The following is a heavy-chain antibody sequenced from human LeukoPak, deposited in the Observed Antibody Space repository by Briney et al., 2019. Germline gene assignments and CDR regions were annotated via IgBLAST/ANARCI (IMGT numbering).Heavy chain of an antibody. CDR3: ARDGEGVLGFDY. J-gene: IGHJ4*02. V-gene: IGHV3-30-3*01. CDR1: GFTFSSYG. D-gene: IGHD2-8*02. CDR2: ISYDGSNL. Sequence: GGSLRLSCAASGFTFSSYGVHWVRQAPGKGLEWVAVISYDGSNLDYADSVKGRFTISRDNSKNTLYLQMNSLRAEDTAIYYCARDGEGVLGFDYWGQGTLVTVSS.